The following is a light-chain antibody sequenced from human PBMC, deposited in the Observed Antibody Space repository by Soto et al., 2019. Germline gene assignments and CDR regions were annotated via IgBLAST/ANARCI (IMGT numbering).Light chain of an antibody. J-gene: IGLJ1*01. CDR1: SSNIGAGCE. CDR3: QSYDSSLSASYV. Sequence: QSVLTQPPSVSGAPGQRVTISCTGCSSNIGAGCEVHWYQHLPGKAPKLLIYGNTNRPSGVPDRFSGSKSGTSASLAITGLQAEDEADYYCQSYDSSLSASYVFGGGTQVTVL. V-gene: IGLV1-40*01. CDR2: GNT.